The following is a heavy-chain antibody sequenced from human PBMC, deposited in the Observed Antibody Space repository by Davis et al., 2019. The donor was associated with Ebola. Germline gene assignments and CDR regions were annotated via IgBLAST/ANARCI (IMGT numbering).Heavy chain of an antibody. J-gene: IGHJ4*02. CDR1: GFTFSSYS. D-gene: IGHD3-10*01. CDR3: ARDMNYYGSGSYYYYFDY. Sequence: GESLKISCAAPGFTFSSYSMNRVRQAPGKGLEWVSSISRSSYIYYADSVKGRFTISSDNAKNSLYLQMNSLRAEDTAVYYCARDMNYYGSGSYYYYFDYWGQGTLVTVSS. CDR2: ISRSSYI. V-gene: IGHV3-21*01.